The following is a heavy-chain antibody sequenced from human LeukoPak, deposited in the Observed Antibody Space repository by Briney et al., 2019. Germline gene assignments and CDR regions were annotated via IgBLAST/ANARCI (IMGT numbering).Heavy chain of an antibody. V-gene: IGHV4-59*01. CDR2: IYYSGIS. D-gene: IGHD3-10*01. J-gene: IGHJ3*02. Sequence: SETLSLTCTVSGDSISSAYWSWIWQSPGKGLEWIGYIYYSGISDYNPSLKSRDTISVDTSKNQFSLKLRSVTAADTAVYYCAKHYGSGSNDFDIWGQGTMVTVS. CDR3: AKHYGSGSNDFDI. CDR1: GDSISSAY.